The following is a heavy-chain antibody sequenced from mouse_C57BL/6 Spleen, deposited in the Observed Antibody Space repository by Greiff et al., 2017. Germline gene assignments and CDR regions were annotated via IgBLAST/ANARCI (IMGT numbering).Heavy chain of an antibody. D-gene: IGHD1-1*01. Sequence: VQLQQSGAELVKPGASVKLSCKASGYTFTSYWMQWVKQRPGQGLEWIGEIDPSDSYTNYNQKFKGKATLTVDTSSSTAYMQLSSLTSEDSAVYYCASYYGSSFLGYFDVWGTGTTVTVSS. CDR3: ASYYGSSFLGYFDV. J-gene: IGHJ1*03. V-gene: IGHV1-50*01. CDR2: IDPSDSYT. CDR1: GYTFTSYW.